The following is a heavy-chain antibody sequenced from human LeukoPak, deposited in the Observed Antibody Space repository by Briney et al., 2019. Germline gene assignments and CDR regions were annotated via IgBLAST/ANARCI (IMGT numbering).Heavy chain of an antibody. CDR3: ARHSGSGWQALGY. Sequence: ASVKVSCKASGYTFSNYGISWVRQAPGLGLEWMGWTSYNGNTNYALKFQDRVTMTTDTSTTTAYMELRSLGSDDTAVYYCARHSGSGWQALGYWGQGTLVTVSS. J-gene: IGHJ4*02. CDR1: GYTFSNYG. D-gene: IGHD6-19*01. CDR2: TSYNGNT. V-gene: IGHV1-18*04.